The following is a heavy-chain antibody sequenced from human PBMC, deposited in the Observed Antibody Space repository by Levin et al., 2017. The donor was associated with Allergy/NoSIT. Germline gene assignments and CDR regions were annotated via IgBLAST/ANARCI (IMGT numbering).Heavy chain of an antibody. Sequence: GGSLRLSCVVSEFISSSYAMSWVRQAPGKGLEWVSTISGGGGSTYYADSVKGRFTISRDNSKNTLYLQMNSLRVEDTAVYYCAKGPYTVTTSRTFQYHGMDVWGQGTTVTVSS. CDR3: AKGPYTVTTSRTFQYHGMDV. V-gene: IGHV3-23*01. J-gene: IGHJ6*02. D-gene: IGHD4-11*01. CDR1: EFISSSYA. CDR2: ISGGGGST.